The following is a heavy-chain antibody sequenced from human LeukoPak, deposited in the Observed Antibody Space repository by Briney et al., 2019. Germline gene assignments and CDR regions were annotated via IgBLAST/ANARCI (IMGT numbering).Heavy chain of an antibody. CDR3: ARSFCGNHYYDSSGCNWFDP. CDR1: GYTFTSYD. D-gene: IGHD3-22*01. V-gene: IGHV1-8*01. Sequence: ASVKVSCKASGYTFTSYDINWVRQATGQGLEWMGWMNPNSGNTGYAQKFQGRVTMTRNTSISTAYMELSSLRSEDTAVYYCARSFCGNHYYDSSGCNWFDPWGQGTLVTVSS. CDR2: MNPNSGNT. J-gene: IGHJ5*02.